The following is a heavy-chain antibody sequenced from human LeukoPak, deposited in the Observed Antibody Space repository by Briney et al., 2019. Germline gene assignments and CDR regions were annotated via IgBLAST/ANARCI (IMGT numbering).Heavy chain of an antibody. J-gene: IGHJ5*02. Sequence: GASVKVSCKASGYTFTSYYMHWVRQAPGQGLEWMGIINPSGGSTSYAQKFQGRVTMTRDTSTSTVYMELSSLKPDDTAVYYCATSYYDSNSWGQGTLVTVSS. CDR3: ATSYYDSNS. D-gene: IGHD3-22*01. CDR1: GYTFTSYY. CDR2: INPSGGST. V-gene: IGHV1-46*01.